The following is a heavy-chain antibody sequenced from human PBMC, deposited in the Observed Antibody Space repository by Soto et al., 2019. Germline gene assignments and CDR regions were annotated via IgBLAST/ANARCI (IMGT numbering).Heavy chain of an antibody. Sequence: QVQLQQWGAGLLKPSETLSLTCAVYGGSFSGYYWSWIRQPPGKGLEWIGEINHSGSTNYNPSLKSRVTISGDTAKNQFSLKLSSVTAADTAVYYCARGKWRQQRVPSYFDYWGQGTLVTVSS. J-gene: IGHJ4*02. D-gene: IGHD6-13*01. CDR1: GGSFSGYY. CDR3: ARGKWRQQRVPSYFDY. CDR2: INHSGST. V-gene: IGHV4-34*01.